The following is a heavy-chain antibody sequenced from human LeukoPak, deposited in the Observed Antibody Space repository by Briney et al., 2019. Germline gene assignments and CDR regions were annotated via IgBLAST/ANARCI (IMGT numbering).Heavy chain of an antibody. CDR3: ARDASPEVATIIDY. D-gene: IGHD5-12*01. V-gene: IGHV3-30*01. CDR1: GFTFSSYA. J-gene: IGHJ4*02. Sequence: PGGSLRLSCAASGFTFSSYAMHWVRQAPGKGLEWGAVISYDGSNKYYADSVKGRFTISRDNSKNTLYLQMNSLRAEDTAVYYCARDASPEVATIIDYWGQGTLVTVSS. CDR2: ISYDGSNK.